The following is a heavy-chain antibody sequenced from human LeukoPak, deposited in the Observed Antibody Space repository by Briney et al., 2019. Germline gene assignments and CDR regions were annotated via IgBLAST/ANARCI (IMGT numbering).Heavy chain of an antibody. J-gene: IGHJ6*03. Sequence: SVKVSCKASGGTFSSYAISWVRQAPGQGLEWMGGIIPIFGTANYAQKFQGRVTITTDESTSTAYMELSSLRSEDTAVYYSARGLMDCTNGVCFTYYYMDVWGKGTTVTVSS. CDR1: GGTFSSYA. CDR2: IIPIFGTA. CDR3: ARGLMDCTNGVCFTYYYMDV. V-gene: IGHV1-69*05. D-gene: IGHD2-8*01.